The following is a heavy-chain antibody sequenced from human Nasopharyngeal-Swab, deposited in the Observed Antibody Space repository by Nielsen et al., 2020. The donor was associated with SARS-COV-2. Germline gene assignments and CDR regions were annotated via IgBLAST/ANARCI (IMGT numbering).Heavy chain of an antibody. CDR2: MNPNSGNT. CDR1: GYTFTSYD. CDR3: ARGVQRTWIQLWLPSGRVGWFDP. V-gene: IGHV1-8*01. Sequence: ASVKVSCKASGYTFTSYDINWVRQATGQGLEWMGWMNPNSGNTGYAQKFQGRVTMTRNTSISTAYMELSSLRSEDTAVYYCARGVQRTWIQLWLPSGRVGWFDPWGQGTLVTVSS. J-gene: IGHJ5*02. D-gene: IGHD5-18*01.